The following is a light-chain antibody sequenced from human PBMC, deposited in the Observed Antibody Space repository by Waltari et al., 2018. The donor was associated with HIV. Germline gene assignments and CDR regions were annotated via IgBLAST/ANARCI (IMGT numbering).Light chain of an antibody. V-gene: IGLV3-21*04. J-gene: IGLJ1*01. CDR1: NIGSKS. CDR2: YAG. CDR3: QVSDSSSDQYV. Sequence: SYALTQPPSVSVAPGQTARITCGGDNIGSKSVHWYQQKPGQDPVLVIYYAGDRPSGILGRFSGSNSGNTSTLTISRVEAGDEADYYCQVSDSSSDQYVFGTGTQVTVL.